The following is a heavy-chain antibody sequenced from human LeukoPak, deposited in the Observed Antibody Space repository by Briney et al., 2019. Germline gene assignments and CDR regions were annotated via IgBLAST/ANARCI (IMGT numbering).Heavy chain of an antibody. D-gene: IGHD2-15*01. CDR2: IYTSGST. CDR3: ASRDCSGGSCYWGTDY. Sequence: SQTLSLTCTVSGGSISSGSYYWSWIRQPAGKGLEWIGRIYTSGSTNYNPSLKSRVTISVDTSKNQFSLKLSSVTAADTAVYYCASRDCSGGSCYWGTDYWGQGTLVTVSS. J-gene: IGHJ4*02. CDR1: GGSISSGSYY. V-gene: IGHV4-61*02.